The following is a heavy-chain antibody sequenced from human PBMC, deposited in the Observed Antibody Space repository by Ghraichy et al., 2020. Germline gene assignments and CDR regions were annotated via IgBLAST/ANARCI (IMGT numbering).Heavy chain of an antibody. Sequence: GESLNISCAASGFSFSNYWMSWLRQAPGKGLEWVAHINQDGSDKYYVDSAKGRFTISRDNARNSLYLQMDSLRADDTAMFYCARWTVEENSWGQGTLVIVSS. CDR2: INQDGSDK. J-gene: IGHJ4*02. CDR1: GFSFSNYW. D-gene: IGHD3/OR15-3a*01. V-gene: IGHV3-7*03. CDR3: ARWTVEENS.